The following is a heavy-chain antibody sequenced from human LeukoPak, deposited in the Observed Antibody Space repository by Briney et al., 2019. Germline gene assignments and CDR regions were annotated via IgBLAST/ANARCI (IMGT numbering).Heavy chain of an antibody. CDR3: ARDRPGIAVAGDAFDI. J-gene: IGHJ3*02. CDR2: IYNRGSNT. D-gene: IGHD6-19*01. V-gene: IGHV4-59*01. CDR1: GGSIGSYY. Sequence: PSETLSLTCTVSGGSIGSYYWSWIRQPPGKGLEWIGYIYNRGSNTNYNPSLKSRVPISVDMSKNQFSLKLRSVTAADTAVYFCARDRPGIAVAGDAFDIWGRGTMVTVSS.